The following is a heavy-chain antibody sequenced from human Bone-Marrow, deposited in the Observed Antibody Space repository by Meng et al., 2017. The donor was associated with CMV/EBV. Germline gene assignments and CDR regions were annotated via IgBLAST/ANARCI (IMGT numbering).Heavy chain of an antibody. CDR3: ARELLWFGEGLDP. D-gene: IGHD3-10*01. CDR1: GFTFTSSA. J-gene: IGHJ5*02. Sequence: ASVKVSCKASGFTFTSSAVQWVRQARGQRLEWMGWISAYNGNTNYAQKLQGRVTMTTDTSTSTAYMELRSLRSDDTAVYYCARELLWFGEGLDPWGQGTLVTVSS. CDR2: ISAYNGNT. V-gene: IGHV1-18*01.